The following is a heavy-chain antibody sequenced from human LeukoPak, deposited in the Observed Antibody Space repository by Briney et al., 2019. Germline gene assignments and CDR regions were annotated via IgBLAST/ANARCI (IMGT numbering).Heavy chain of an antibody. D-gene: IGHD3-22*01. CDR3: ATQSYYYDSSGYYTT. V-gene: IGHV3-7*01. Sequence: GGSLRLSCAASGFTFSRFWMNWVRQAPGEGLEWVASIKQDGTEKFYADSVKGRFTISRDNGKNSLYLQMSSLRAEDTAIYYCATQSYYYDSSGYYTTWGQGTLVTVSS. J-gene: IGHJ5*02. CDR1: GFTFSRFW. CDR2: IKQDGTEK.